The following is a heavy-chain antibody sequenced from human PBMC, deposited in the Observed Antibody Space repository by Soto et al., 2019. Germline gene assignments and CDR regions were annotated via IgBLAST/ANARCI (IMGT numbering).Heavy chain of an antibody. J-gene: IGHJ4*02. Sequence: GGSLRLSCAFSGFRFSISPMHGARQGPGKGPEWGAIISYDGTNKFHPDPVKGRFTISRDNSKSTLYLQVDSLRPEDAAVYYCARDPKTSGGQHWAFNYFDSWGQGP. CDR3: ARDPKTSGGQHWAFNYFDS. V-gene: IGHV3-30-3*01. CDR2: ISYDGTNK. CDR1: GFRFSISP. D-gene: IGHD7-27*01.